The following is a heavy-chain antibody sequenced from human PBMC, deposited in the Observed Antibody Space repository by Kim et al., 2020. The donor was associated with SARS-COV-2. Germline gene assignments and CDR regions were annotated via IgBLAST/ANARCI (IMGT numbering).Heavy chain of an antibody. V-gene: IGHV4-34*01. CDR2: INHSGST. D-gene: IGHD1-7*01. CDR3: ARVEGDNWNYGWRLEWYFDL. J-gene: IGHJ2*01. Sequence: SETLSLTCAVYGGSFSGYYWSWIRQPPGKGLEWIGEINHSGSTNYNPSLKSRVTISVDTSKNQFSLKLSSVTAADTAVYYCARVEGDNWNYGWRLEWYFDLWGRGTLVTVSS. CDR1: GGSFSGYY.